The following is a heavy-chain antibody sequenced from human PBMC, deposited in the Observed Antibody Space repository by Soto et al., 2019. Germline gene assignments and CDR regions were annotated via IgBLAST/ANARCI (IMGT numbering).Heavy chain of an antibody. CDR3: AKSTGGTANGLDV. CDR2: ISWKSGSI. V-gene: IGHV3-9*01. D-gene: IGHD2-8*02. Sequence: EVQLVESGGGLVQPGRSLRLSCAASGFSVDDYAMHWVRQAPGKGLEWVSGISWKSGSIGYADSVKGRFTISRDNAKNSLYLQMTSLTGDDTALYYCAKSTGGTANGLDVWGQGTTVTVSS. J-gene: IGHJ6*02. CDR1: GFSVDDYA.